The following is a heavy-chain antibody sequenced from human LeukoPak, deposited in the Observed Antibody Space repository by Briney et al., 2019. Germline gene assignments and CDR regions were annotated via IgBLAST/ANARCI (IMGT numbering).Heavy chain of an antibody. Sequence: ASVTVSCKASGYTFTSYDINWVRQAAGQGLEWMGWMNPNSVNTGYAQKFQGRVTITRNTSISTAYMELSSLRSEDTAVYYCARGQTWGVPYYFDYWGQGTLVTVSS. CDR3: ARGQTWGVPYYFDY. V-gene: IGHV1-8*03. CDR1: GYTFTSYD. J-gene: IGHJ4*02. CDR2: MNPNSVNT. D-gene: IGHD3-16*01.